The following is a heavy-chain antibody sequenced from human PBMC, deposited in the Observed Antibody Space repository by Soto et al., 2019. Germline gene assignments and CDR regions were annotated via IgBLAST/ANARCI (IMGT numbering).Heavy chain of an antibody. V-gene: IGHV4-39*07. J-gene: IGHJ4*02. Sequence: SETLSLTCTVSGGSISSSSYYWGWIRQPPGKGLDWIGSIYYSGSTYYNPSLKSRVTISVDTSKNQFSLKLSSVTAADTAVCYCARAFDILTRYYFDYWGQGTLVTVSS. D-gene: IGHD3-9*01. CDR1: GGSISSSSYY. CDR3: ARAFDILTRYYFDY. CDR2: IYYSGST.